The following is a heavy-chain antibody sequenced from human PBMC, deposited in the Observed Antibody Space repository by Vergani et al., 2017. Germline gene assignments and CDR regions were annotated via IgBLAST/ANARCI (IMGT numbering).Heavy chain of an antibody. CDR3: ASKRGACRAAYCHSYDF. CDR2: MDYSGRT. V-gene: IGHV4-39*01. CDR1: GDSVISTDYH. D-gene: IGHD2-15*01. Sequence: QVQLQESGPGLVKPSETLYLTCTVSGDSVISTDYHWGWIRQPPGKGLEWIGSMDYSGRTSYNPSRGSRISISFETPRNQFSLRLTSVTAADTAVYYCASKRGACRAAYCHSYDFWGAGALVGVSS. J-gene: IGHJ4*02.